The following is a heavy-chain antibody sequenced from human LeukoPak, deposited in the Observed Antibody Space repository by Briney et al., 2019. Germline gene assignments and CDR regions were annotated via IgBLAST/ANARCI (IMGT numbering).Heavy chain of an antibody. V-gene: IGHV3-64D*06. CDR1: GFTFRSYA. CDR3: VEGEGYGMDV. J-gene: IGHJ6*02. CDR2: ISSNGGTT. D-gene: IGHD1-26*01. Sequence: GGSLRHSCSASGFTFRSYAMHWVRQAPGKGLEYVSGISSNGGTTYYADSVKGRFTISRDNSKNTLYLQMSSLRAEDTAVYYCVEGEGYGMDVWGQGTTVTVSS.